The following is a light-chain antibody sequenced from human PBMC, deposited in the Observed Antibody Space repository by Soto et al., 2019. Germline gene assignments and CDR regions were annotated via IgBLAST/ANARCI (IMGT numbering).Light chain of an antibody. Sequence: QSVLTQPPSVSGAPGQRVTISCTGSSSNIGSNYDVQWYQLLPGTAPKLLIYVNDNRPSGVPDRFSGSRSGTSASLAITGLRAEDEADYYCCSYAGSSTSYVFGTGTKVTVL. V-gene: IGLV1-40*01. J-gene: IGLJ1*01. CDR1: SSNIGSNYD. CDR2: VND. CDR3: CSYAGSSTSYV.